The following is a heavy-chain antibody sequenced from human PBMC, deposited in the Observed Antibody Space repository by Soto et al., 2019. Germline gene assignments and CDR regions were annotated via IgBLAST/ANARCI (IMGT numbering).Heavy chain of an antibody. V-gene: IGHV5-51*01. CDR1: GYRFSIYC. D-gene: IGHD2-8*01. CDR3: ARQRSNGAYYYYGMDV. J-gene: IGHJ6*02. Sequence: PGESLKISCNGSGYRFSIYCIAWVLQMPGKGLEWMGIIYPGDSDTIYSPSFQGQVTMSVDKSNNTAYLHWSSLKASDTAMYYCARQRSNGAYYYYGMDVWGQGTTVTVSS. CDR2: IYPGDSDT.